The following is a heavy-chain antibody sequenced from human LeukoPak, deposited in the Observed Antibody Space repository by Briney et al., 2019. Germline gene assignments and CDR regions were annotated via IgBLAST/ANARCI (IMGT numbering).Heavy chain of an antibody. Sequence: GASVKVSCKASGGTFSSYAISWVRQAPGQGLEWMGGIIPIFGTANYAQKFQGRVTITADKSTSTAYMELSSLRSEDTAVYYCAQATTLFLFDYWGQGTLVTVSS. CDR2: IIPIFGTA. J-gene: IGHJ4*02. D-gene: IGHD5-12*01. V-gene: IGHV1-69*06. CDR3: AQATTLFLFDY. CDR1: GGTFSSYA.